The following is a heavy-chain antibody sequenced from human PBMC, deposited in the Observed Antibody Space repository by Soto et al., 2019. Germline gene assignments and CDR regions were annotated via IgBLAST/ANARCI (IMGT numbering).Heavy chain of an antibody. Sequence: QVQLVESGGGVVQPGRSLRLSCAASGFTFSSYGMHWVRQAPGKGLEWVAVIWYDGSNKYYADSVKGRFTISRDNSKNTLYLQMNSLRAEDTAVYYCAREGPIQYYYDSSGYCDYWGQGTLVTVSS. CDR3: AREGPIQYYYDSSGYCDY. CDR1: GFTFSSYG. J-gene: IGHJ4*02. CDR2: IWYDGSNK. V-gene: IGHV3-33*01. D-gene: IGHD3-22*01.